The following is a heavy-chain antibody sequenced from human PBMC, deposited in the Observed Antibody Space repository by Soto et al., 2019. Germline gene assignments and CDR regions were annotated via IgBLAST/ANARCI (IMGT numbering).Heavy chain of an antibody. V-gene: IGHV4-31*03. Sequence: QVQLQESGPGLVKPSQTLSLTCTVSGGSISSGGYYWTWIRQHPGKGLEWIGYNYYSGITYYNPSPQGRVTISLDTSKNQFSLRLSSVTAADTAVYYCARGSSIAGLYYGMDVWGQGTTVTVSS. CDR2: NYYSGIT. D-gene: IGHD6-6*01. J-gene: IGHJ6*02. CDR1: GGSISSGGYY. CDR3: ARGSSIAGLYYGMDV.